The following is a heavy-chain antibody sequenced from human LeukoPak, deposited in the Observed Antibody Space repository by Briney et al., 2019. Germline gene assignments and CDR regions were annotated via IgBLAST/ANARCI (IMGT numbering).Heavy chain of an antibody. Sequence: GGSLRLSCAASGFTFSSYWMSWVRQAPGKGLEWVANIKQDGSEKYYVDSVKGRFTISRDNARNSLYLQMNSLRAEDTAVYYCAREGPTIFGVVTTGPNGGGQGTLVTVSS. CDR1: GFTFSSYW. D-gene: IGHD3-3*01. CDR2: IKQDGSEK. J-gene: IGHJ4*02. V-gene: IGHV3-7*01. CDR3: AREGPTIFGVVTTGPNG.